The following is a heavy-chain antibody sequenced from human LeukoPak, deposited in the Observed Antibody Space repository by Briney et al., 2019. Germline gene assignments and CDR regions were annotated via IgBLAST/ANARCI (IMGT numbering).Heavy chain of an antibody. V-gene: IGHV3-23*01. CDR3: AKDRSGYYYYMDV. Sequence: PSETLSLTCAVSGDSISSSNWWSWVRQPPGKGLEWVSAISGSGGSTYYADSVKGRFTISRDNSKNTLYLQMSSLRAEDTAVYYCAKDRSGYYYYMDVWGKGTTVTVSS. J-gene: IGHJ6*03. D-gene: IGHD6-25*01. CDR2: ISGSGGST. CDR1: GDSISSSN.